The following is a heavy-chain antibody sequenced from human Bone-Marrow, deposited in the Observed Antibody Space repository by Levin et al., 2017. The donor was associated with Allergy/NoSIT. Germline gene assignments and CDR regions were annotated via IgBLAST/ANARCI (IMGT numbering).Heavy chain of an antibody. V-gene: IGHV4-30-4*01. D-gene: IGHD3-22*01. CDR3: VRDGYFTDSDRRLDY. Sequence: SETLSLTCSVSGASITSPDYYWTWVRQPPGKGLEWIGYISYTGTTHYHPSLKSRVTISVDTSKSQFSLKLNSVTAADTAVYFCVRDGYFTDSDRRLDYWGQGTLVTVSS. CDR1: GASITSPDYY. CDR2: ISYTGTT. J-gene: IGHJ4*02.